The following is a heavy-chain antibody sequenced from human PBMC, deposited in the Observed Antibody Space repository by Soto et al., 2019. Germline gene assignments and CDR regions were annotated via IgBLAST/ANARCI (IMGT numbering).Heavy chain of an antibody. D-gene: IGHD6-19*01. CDR1: GYTFTGHY. J-gene: IGHJ6*02. V-gene: IGHV1-2*02. Sequence: ASVKVSCKASGYTFTGHYIHWVRQAPGQGLEWMGGINPNSGDTNYAQNFQGGVTMTRDTSISTVYMELSRQTSDDTAVYYCARDTRIAVAGPVAGAPYDYFGIDVWGQGTTVTVAS. CDR2: INPNSGDT. CDR3: ARDTRIAVAGPVAGAPYDYFGIDV.